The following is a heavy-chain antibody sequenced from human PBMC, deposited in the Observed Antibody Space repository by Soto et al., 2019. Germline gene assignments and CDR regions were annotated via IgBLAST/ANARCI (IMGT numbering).Heavy chain of an antibody. V-gene: IGHV1-69*04. Sequence: QVQLVQSGAEVKKPGSSVKVACKASGGCYSIKTISWVRQSPGQGREWMRSIIPLVHIINNAQKCQVRVALSGDKSTSTACMGLSSLKSAATARYFCARERRRDDSNTFDALDVWGQGTMFTVSS. J-gene: IGHJ3*01. D-gene: IGHD3-22*01. CDR1: GGCYSIKT. CDR2: IIPLVHII. CDR3: ARERRRDDSNTFDALDV.